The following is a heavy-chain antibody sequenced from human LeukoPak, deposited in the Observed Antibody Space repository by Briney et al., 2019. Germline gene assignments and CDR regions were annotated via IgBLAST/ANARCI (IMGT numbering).Heavy chain of an antibody. V-gene: IGHV3-11*01. CDR3: ASSTMAVSFDY. CDR2: ISSSGSTI. Sequence: GGSLRLSCAASGFTFSDYYMSWIRQAPGKGLEWVSYISSSGSTIYYADSVKGRFTISRDNAKNSLYLQMNSLRAEDTAVYYCASSTMAVSFDYWGQGTLVTVSS. J-gene: IGHJ4*02. CDR1: GFTFSDYY. D-gene: IGHD5-24*01.